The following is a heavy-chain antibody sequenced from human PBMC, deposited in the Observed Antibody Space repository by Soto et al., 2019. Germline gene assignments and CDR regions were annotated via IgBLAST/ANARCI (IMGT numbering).Heavy chain of an antibody. CDR3: ATLGRLAFDI. V-gene: IGHV4-39*01. D-gene: IGHD3-16*01. CDR1: GDSIRSSSYY. CDR2: IDNKGST. Sequence: QLQLQESGPGLVKPSETLSLTCSVSGDSIRSSSYYWGWIRQSPGKGPEWIGTIDNKGSTYYKSSLKTRVNISADMSKNQFSLRVTSVTAADTGVFYCATLGRLAFDIWGQGKAVTVSS. J-gene: IGHJ3*02.